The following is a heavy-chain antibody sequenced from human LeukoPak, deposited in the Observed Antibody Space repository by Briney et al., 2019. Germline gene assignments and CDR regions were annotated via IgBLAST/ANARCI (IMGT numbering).Heavy chain of an antibody. J-gene: IGHJ4*02. CDR2: FDPEDGET. D-gene: IGHD2-2*01. V-gene: IGHV1-24*01. Sequence: LEWMGGFDPEDGETIYAQKFQGRVTMTEDTSTDTAYMELSSLRSEDTAVYYCATTPPADYWGQGTLVTVSS. CDR3: ATTPPADY.